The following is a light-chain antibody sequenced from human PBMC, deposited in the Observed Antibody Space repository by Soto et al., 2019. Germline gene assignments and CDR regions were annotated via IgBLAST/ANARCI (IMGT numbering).Light chain of an antibody. V-gene: IGLV2-14*01. J-gene: IGLJ2*01. CDR2: EVS. CDR1: SRDVGGYNY. CDR3: SSYTGNSTLGHVV. Sequence: QSALTQPASVSGSPGQSITISCTGTSRDVGGYNYVSWYQQHPGKAPKLMIYEVSNRPSGVSNRFSGSKAGNTASLTISGLQAEDEADYDGSSYTGNSTLGHVVFGGGTKLTVL.